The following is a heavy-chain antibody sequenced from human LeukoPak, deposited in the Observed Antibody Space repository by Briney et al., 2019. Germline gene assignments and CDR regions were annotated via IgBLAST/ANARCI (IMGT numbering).Heavy chain of an antibody. CDR3: ARHSAHSRTNDAFDM. Sequence: SGTLSLTCTVSDGSINGYYWSWIRQPPGKGLDWIGYMYSGGTTNYSPSLKSRVTISEDTSKNQFSLKLTSVTAADAAVYYCARHSAHSRTNDAFDMWGQGTLVIVSS. D-gene: IGHD6-13*01. V-gene: IGHV4-59*01. J-gene: IGHJ3*02. CDR1: DGSINGYY. CDR2: MYSGGTT.